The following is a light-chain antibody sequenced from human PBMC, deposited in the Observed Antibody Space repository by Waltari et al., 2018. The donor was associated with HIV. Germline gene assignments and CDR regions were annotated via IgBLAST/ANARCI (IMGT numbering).Light chain of an antibody. CDR3: AAWDDSLIAHV. V-gene: IGLV1-44*01. J-gene: IGLJ1*01. CDR2: SDN. Sequence: QSVLTQPPSMSGTPGQRVTISCSGSTSNIRSNAVNWYQQLPGTAPKLPIESDNQRPSGVPDRFSGSKSGTSASLAISGLQSDDEADYYCAAWDDSLIAHVFGPGTKVTVL. CDR1: TSNIRSNA.